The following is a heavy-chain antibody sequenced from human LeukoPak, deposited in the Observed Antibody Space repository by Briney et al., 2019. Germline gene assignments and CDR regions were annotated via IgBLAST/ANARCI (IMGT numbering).Heavy chain of an antibody. D-gene: IGHD2-2*01. CDR3: AKDALIIPAATPRDKNAPPHAANYFDY. Sequence: GGSLRLSCAASGFTFSSYGMHWVRQAPGKGLEWVAFIRYDGSNKYYADSVKGRFTISRDNSKNTLYLQMNSLRAEDTAVYYCAKDALIIPAATPRDKNAPPHAANYFDYWGQGTLVTVSS. V-gene: IGHV3-30*02. CDR2: IRYDGSNK. J-gene: IGHJ4*02. CDR1: GFTFSSYG.